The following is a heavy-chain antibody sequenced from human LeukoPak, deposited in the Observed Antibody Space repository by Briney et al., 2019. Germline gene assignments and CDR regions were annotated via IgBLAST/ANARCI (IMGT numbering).Heavy chain of an antibody. J-gene: IGHJ6*02. D-gene: IGHD3-10*01. CDR3: AKVIGYGSGGYQNGWYYYAMDV. CDR1: GFTFNTYG. V-gene: IGHV3-30*02. Sequence: GGSLRLSCAASGFTFNTYGMHWVRQAPGKGLEWVSFIRYDGSHRSYSDSVKGRFTISRDNSKNTLYLQMNSLRAEDTAVYYCAKVIGYGSGGYQNGWYYYAMDVWGQGTTVTVSS. CDR2: IRYDGSHR.